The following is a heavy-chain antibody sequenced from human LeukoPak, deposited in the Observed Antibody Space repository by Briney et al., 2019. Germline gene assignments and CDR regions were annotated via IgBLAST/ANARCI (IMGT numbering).Heavy chain of an antibody. D-gene: IGHD3-22*01. Sequence: SQTLSLTCTVSGGSINNGGYYWSWIRQHPGKGLEWIGYIYYSGSSYYNPSLRSRVTISVDTSKNHFSLKLSSVTAADTAVYYCARGGELDYDRRGNWFDPWGQGTLVTVSS. V-gene: IGHV4-31*03. CDR3: ARGGELDYDRRGNWFDP. J-gene: IGHJ5*02. CDR2: IYYSGSS. CDR1: GGSINNGGYY.